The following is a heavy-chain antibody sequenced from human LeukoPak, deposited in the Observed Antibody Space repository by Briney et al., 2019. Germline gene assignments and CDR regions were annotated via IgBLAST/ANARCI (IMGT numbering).Heavy chain of an antibody. CDR3: AKRGHYSINWYHYFDY. CDR2: IASNGGSE. J-gene: IGHJ4*02. D-gene: IGHD6-13*01. CDR1: GFTFSRYW. Sequence: PGGSLRLSCAASGFTFSRYWMHWVRQAPGKGLEWVAAIASNGGSEYYADSVKGRFTISRDNSKNTLFLQMNSLRPDDTAVYYCAKRGHYSINWYHYFDYWGQGTLVTVSS. V-gene: IGHV3-30*18.